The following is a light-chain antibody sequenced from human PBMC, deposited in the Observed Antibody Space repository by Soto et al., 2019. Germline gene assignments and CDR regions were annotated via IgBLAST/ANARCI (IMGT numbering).Light chain of an antibody. CDR3: AAWDDSLNGHAV. CDR2: NNN. CDR1: TSNVGTNS. Sequence: QSVLPQPHSASGTPGQRVTISCSGTTSNVGTNSVIWYQQLPGLAPKLLLYNNNHRPSWVPDRFSGSKSGTSASLAISGLQAEDEADYYCAAWDDSLNGHAVFGGGTQLTVL. V-gene: IGLV1-44*01. J-gene: IGLJ7*01.